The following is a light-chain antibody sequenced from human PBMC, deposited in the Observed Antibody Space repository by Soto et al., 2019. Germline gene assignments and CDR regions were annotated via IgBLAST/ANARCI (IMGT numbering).Light chain of an antibody. CDR2: EVN. CDR3: CSYAVTYSLV. J-gene: IGLJ2*01. V-gene: IGLV2-8*01. Sequence: QSALTQPPSASGSPGQSVTISCTGTSSDVGGNKFVSWYQQHPGKAPRLIIYEVNRRPSGVPDRFSGSKSGNTASLTVSGLQDEDEADYYCCSYAVTYSLVFGGGTKLTVL. CDR1: SSDVGGNKF.